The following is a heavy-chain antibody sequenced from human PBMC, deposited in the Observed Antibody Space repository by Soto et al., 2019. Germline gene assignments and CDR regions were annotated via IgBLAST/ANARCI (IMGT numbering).Heavy chain of an antibody. Sequence: ASVKVSCTASRFAFASYHIHWVRQAPAPGLEWMAIVNASNGDTAYAQKWQGRVALTRDTSTTTVYMELSSLTSEDTALFYCASEVSVGMTQMRFFDDWGRGTLVTVSS. CDR2: VNASNGDT. J-gene: IGHJ4*02. CDR3: ASEVSVGMTQMRFFDD. CDR1: RFAFASYH. D-gene: IGHD2-21*02. V-gene: IGHV1-46*04.